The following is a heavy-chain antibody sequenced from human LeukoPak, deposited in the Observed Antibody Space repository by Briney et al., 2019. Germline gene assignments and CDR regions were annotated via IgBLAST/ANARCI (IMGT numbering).Heavy chain of an antibody. CDR3: AKALSGYTYGCTY. Sequence: GGSRRLSCAASGFTFSSYAMSWVRQAPGKGLEWVSAISGSGGSTYYADSVKGRFTISRDNSKNTLYLQMNSLRAEDTAVYYCAKALSGYTYGCTYWGQGTLVTVSS. V-gene: IGHV3-23*01. CDR1: GFTFSSYA. J-gene: IGHJ4*02. D-gene: IGHD3-10*01. CDR2: ISGSGGST.